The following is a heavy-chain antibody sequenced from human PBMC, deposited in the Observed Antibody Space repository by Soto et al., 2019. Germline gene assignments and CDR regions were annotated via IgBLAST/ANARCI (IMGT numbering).Heavy chain of an antibody. CDR3: AKERAVVVPVSTSYFHYYGLDV. Sequence: GGSLRLSCAVSGFTLDDYTMHWVRQAPGKGLEWVSGVGWNGGDIVYADSVKGRFTVSRDNTRNSLYLEVNSLTTEDTAIYFCAKERAVVVPVSTSYFHYYGLDVWGQGTTVTVS. D-gene: IGHD2-2*01. V-gene: IGHV3-9*01. J-gene: IGHJ6*02. CDR1: GFTLDDYT. CDR2: VGWNGGDI.